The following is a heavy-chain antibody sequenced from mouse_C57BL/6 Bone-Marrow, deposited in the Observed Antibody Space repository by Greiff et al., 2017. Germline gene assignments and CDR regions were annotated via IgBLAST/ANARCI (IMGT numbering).Heavy chain of an antibody. Sequence: EVQRVESGGDLVKPGGSLKLSCAASGFTFSSYGMSWVRQTPDKRLEWVATISSGGSYTYYPDSVKGRFTISRDNAKNTLYLQMSSLKSEDTAMYYCARVGYGKGGYFDYWGQGTTLTVSS. D-gene: IGHD2-1*01. J-gene: IGHJ2*01. CDR1: GFTFSSYG. CDR2: ISSGGSYT. V-gene: IGHV5-6*01. CDR3: ARVGYGKGGYFDY.